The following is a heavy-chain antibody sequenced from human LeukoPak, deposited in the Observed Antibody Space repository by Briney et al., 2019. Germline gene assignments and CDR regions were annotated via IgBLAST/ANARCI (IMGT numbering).Heavy chain of an antibody. D-gene: IGHD3-10*01. CDR2: VRNDGGDK. Sequence: GGPLRLSCAASGFIFSDYGMHWVRQAPGKGLEWVTMVRNDGGDKYYADSVRGRFTISRDNSKNTLYLQMNSVGPEDTAVYNCAKHYYGSGSQKYYFDYWGQGTLVTVSS. V-gene: IGHV3-30*02. CDR1: GFIFSDYG. CDR3: AKHYYGSGSQKYYFDY. J-gene: IGHJ4*02.